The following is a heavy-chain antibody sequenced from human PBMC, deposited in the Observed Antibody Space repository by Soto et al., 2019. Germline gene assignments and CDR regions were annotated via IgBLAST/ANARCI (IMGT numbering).Heavy chain of an antibody. CDR3: ARDRALYGMDV. CDR2: ISSSSSYI. CDR1: GFTFSSYS. D-gene: IGHD3-10*01. V-gene: IGHV3-21*01. Sequence: EVQLVESGGGLVKPGGSLRLSCAASGFTFSSYSMNWVRQAPGKGLEWVSSISSSSSYIYYADSVKGRFTISRDNAKNSLYLQMNSMRAEDTAVYYCARDRALYGMDVWGQGTTVTGSS. J-gene: IGHJ6*02.